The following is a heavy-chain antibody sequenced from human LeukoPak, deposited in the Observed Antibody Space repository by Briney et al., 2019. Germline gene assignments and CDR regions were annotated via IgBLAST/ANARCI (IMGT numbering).Heavy chain of an antibody. J-gene: IGHJ4*02. CDR1: GFTFSSYS. CDR3: AKRGAEVGATVAPGDY. V-gene: IGHV3-48*01. Sequence: PGGSLRLSCAASGFTFSSYSMNWVRQAPGKGLEWVSYMSSSSSTIYYADSVKGRFTISRDNAKNSLYMQLNSLRAEDTAVYYCAKRGAEVGATVAPGDYWGQGTLVTVSS. D-gene: IGHD1-26*01. CDR2: MSSSSSTI.